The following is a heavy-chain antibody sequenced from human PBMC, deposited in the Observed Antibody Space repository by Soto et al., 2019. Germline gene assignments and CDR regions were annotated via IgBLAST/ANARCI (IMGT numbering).Heavy chain of an antibody. V-gene: IGHV4-30-4*01. D-gene: IGHD3-3*01. CDR2: IYYSGST. CDR3: ARDRITIFGVPGHIDAFDI. J-gene: IGHJ3*02. CDR1: GGSISSGDYY. Sequence: KASETLSLTCTVSGGSISSGDYYWSWIRQPPGKGLEWIGYIYYSGSTHYNPSLKSRVTISVDTSKNQFSLKLSSVTAADTAVYYCARDRITIFGVPGHIDAFDIWGQGTMVTVS.